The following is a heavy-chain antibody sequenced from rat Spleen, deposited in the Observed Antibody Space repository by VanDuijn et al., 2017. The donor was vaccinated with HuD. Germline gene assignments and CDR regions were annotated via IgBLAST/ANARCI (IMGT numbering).Heavy chain of an antibody. J-gene: IGHJ3*01. CDR2: ISTGGNT. CDR1: GFSLTSNG. CDR3: TRESLPGFNSHWFLS. V-gene: IGHV2S12*01. D-gene: IGHD1-4*01. Sequence: QVHLKESGPGLVQSSQTLSPTCTVSGFSLTSNGVSWVRQPPGEGLEWIAAISTGGNTYYNSALSSRLSISSDTSKSQVFLKVDSLQTEDTATYFCTRESLPGFNSHWFLSWGQGTLVTVSS.